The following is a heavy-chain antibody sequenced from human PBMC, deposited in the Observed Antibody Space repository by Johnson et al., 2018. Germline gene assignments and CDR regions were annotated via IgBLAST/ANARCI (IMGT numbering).Heavy chain of an antibody. V-gene: IGHV3-21*01. CDR1: GFTFSSYS. J-gene: IGHJ1*01. CDR3: AREEGYGYFQH. Sequence: EVELVESGGGLVEPGGSLRLSCAASGFTFSSYSMNWVRQAPGKGLEWVASISSSSSAIYYADSVKGRFTISRDNAKNSLYLQMNSLRAEDTAVYYCAREEGYGYFQHWGQGTLVTVSS. CDR2: ISSSSSAI. D-gene: IGHD5-18*01.